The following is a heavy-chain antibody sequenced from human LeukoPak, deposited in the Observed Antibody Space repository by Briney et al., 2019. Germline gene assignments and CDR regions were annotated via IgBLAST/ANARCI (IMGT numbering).Heavy chain of an antibody. V-gene: IGHV4-34*01. D-gene: IGHD3-10*01. J-gene: IGHJ4*02. Sequence: SXTLSLTCAVYGGSFSGYYWSWIRQPPGKGLEWIGEINHSGSTNYNPSLKSRVTISVDTSKNQFSLKLSSVTAADTAVYYCARGVSRVVRGVAVDYWGQGTLVTVSS. CDR2: INHSGST. CDR1: GGSFSGYY. CDR3: ARGVSRVVRGVAVDY.